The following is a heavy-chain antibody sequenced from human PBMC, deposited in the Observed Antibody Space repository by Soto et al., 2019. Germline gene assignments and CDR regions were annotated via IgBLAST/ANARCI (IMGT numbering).Heavy chain of an antibody. CDR1: GYTFTSYY. Sequence: QVQLVQSGAEVKKPGASVRVSCKASGYTFTSYYMHWVRQAPGQGLEWMGIINPSGGATTYAQKVQGRVTMTRDTSTSTVYMELSSLRSEDTAVYYCARVGGYSYGGVDYWGQGTLVTVSS. D-gene: IGHD5-18*01. CDR3: ARVGGYSYGGVDY. CDR2: INPSGGAT. V-gene: IGHV1-46*01. J-gene: IGHJ4*02.